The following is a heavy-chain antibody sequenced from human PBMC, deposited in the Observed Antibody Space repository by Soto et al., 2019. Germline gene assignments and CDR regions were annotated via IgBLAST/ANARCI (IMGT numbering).Heavy chain of an antibody. CDR2: ITTSGDTT. V-gene: IGHV3-11*01. D-gene: IGHD6-13*01. J-gene: IGHJ5*02. CDR1: GFIFSDYY. CDR3: ASRIAGPT. Sequence: GGSLRLSCAASGFIFSDYYMSWIRQAPGKGLEWVSYITTSGDTTYHADSVKGRFTISRDNAKSSLYLQMNSLRAEDTAIYYCASRIAGPTWGQGTLVTSPQ.